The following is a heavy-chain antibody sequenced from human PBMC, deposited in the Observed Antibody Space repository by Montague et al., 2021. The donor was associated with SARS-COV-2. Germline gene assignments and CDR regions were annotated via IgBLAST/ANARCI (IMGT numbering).Heavy chain of an antibody. V-gene: IGHV6-1*01. D-gene: IGHD6-13*01. CDR1: GDSVSSNSAA. J-gene: IGHJ6*02. CDR3: ASGRMVPYSSSWTTLYYYYGMDV. CDR2: TYYRSKWYN. Sequence: CAISGDSVSSNSAAWNWIRQSPPRGLEWLGRTYYRSKWYNDYAVXVKSRITINPDTSKNQFSLQLNSVTPEDTAVYYCASGRMVPYSSSWTTLYYYYGMDVWGQGTTVTVSS.